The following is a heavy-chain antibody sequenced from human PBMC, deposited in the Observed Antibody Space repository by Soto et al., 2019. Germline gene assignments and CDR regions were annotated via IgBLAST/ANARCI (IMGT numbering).Heavy chain of an antibody. J-gene: IGHJ4*02. CDR3: GRDSPAVDN. CDR1: GYTFTSYG. V-gene: IGHV1-18*01. Sequence: QVQLVQSGAEVKKPGASVKVSCKASGYTFTSYGISWVRQAPGQGLEWMGWISAYNGNTKYAQKLQGRVTMTTDTSTSTAHMALRSLRSDNTAVYYCGRDSPAVDNWCQGSLVTVSS. CDR2: ISAYNGNT.